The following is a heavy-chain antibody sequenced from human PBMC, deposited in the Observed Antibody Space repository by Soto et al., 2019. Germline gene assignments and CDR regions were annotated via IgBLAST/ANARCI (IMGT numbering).Heavy chain of an antibody. CDR3: ARGRFYSETSTWFAF. J-gene: IGHJ5*01. CDR2: VSPNSGNT. Sequence: ASVKVSCKASGYTFTDYDINWVRQAPGQGLEWMGWVSPNSGNTVYAQKFQDRVTITRDTSISTAYMELNNLRFEDTAMYYCARGRFYSETSTWFAFWGQGTPVTVS. D-gene: IGHD2-2*01. CDR1: GYTFTDYD. V-gene: IGHV1-8*01.